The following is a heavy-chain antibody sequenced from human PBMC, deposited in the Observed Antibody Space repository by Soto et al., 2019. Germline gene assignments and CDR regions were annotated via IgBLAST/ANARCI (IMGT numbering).Heavy chain of an antibody. CDR3: AKEDVVPPAMAGWVVRIHDY. CDR1: GFTFSSCG. V-gene: IGHV3-23*01. D-gene: IGHD2-2*01. J-gene: IGHJ4*02. Sequence: DVQLLESGGGWVQPGGSLRLSCAASGFTFSSCGMSWVRQAPGKGLEWVSAISGSGDSSYYADSVKGRFTISRDNSKSTLYLQMNSLGAEDTAVYYCAKEDVVPPAMAGWVVRIHDYWGQGTLVTVSS. CDR2: ISGSGDSS.